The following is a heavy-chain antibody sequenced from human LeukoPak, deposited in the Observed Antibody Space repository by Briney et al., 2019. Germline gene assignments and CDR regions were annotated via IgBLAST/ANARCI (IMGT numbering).Heavy chain of an antibody. V-gene: IGHV3-21*01. CDR1: GFTFSSYS. CDR2: ITSSSSYI. CDR3: ARHVVGVGFDY. Sequence: KPGGSLRLSCAASGFTFSSYSMNWVRQAPGKGLEWVSSITSSSSYIYYADSVKGRFTISRDNAKKSLYLQMNSLRAEDTAVYYCARHVVGVGFDYWGQGTLVTVSS. J-gene: IGHJ4*02. D-gene: IGHD3-22*01.